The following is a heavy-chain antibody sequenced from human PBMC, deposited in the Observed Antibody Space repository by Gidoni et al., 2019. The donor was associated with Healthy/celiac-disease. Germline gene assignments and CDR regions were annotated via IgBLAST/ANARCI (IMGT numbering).Heavy chain of an antibody. V-gene: IGHV4-39*01. CDR3: VRHDIALMVYDT. Sequence: QLQLRESGPGLVRPSVTLSLTCVVSGGSISGNNFYWGWMRQPPGKGLEWLGSVYESGSSYYNPSLKSRIIVSVDTSKKQFSLKLKSLTAADTAVYYCVRHDIALMVYDTWGEGTLVTVSS. D-gene: IGHD2-8*01. J-gene: IGHJ4*02. CDR2: VYESGSS. CDR1: GGSISGNNFY.